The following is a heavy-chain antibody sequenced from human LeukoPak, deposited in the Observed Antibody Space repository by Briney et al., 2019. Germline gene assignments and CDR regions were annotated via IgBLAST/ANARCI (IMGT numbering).Heavy chain of an antibody. Sequence: GGSLRLSCAASGFTFSSYSMNWVRQAPGKGLEWVSSISSSSSYIYYADSVKGRFTISRDNAKNSLYLQMNSLRAEDTAVYYRARHNSVGEPNDAFDIWGQGTMVTVSS. V-gene: IGHV3-21*01. CDR1: GFTFSSYS. CDR3: ARHNSVGEPNDAFDI. J-gene: IGHJ3*02. CDR2: ISSSSSYI. D-gene: IGHD1-26*01.